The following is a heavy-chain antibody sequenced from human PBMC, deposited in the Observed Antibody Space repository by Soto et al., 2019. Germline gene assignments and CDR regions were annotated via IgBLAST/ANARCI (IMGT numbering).Heavy chain of an antibody. J-gene: IGHJ6*02. CDR1: GFTFSNAW. CDR2: IKSKTDGGTT. Sequence: GGSLRLSCAASGFTFSNAWMNWVRQAPGKGLEWVGRIKSKTDGGTTDYAAPVKGRFTISRDDSKNTLYLQMNSLKTEDTAVYYCTTGPLYYYDSSGYSPSHSYYYYGMDVWGQGTTVTVSS. V-gene: IGHV3-15*07. D-gene: IGHD3-22*01. CDR3: TTGPLYYYDSSGYSPSHSYYYYGMDV.